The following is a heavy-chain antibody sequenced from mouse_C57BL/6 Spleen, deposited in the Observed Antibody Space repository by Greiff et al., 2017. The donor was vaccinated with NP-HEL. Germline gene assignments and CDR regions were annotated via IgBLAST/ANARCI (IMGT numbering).Heavy chain of an antibody. CDR3: AREYGSSYDGFAY. D-gene: IGHD1-1*01. V-gene: IGHV5-4*01. Sequence: EVQVVESGGGLVKPGGSLKLSCAASGFTFSSYAMSWVRQTPEKRLEWVATISDGGSYTYYPDNVKGRFTISRDNAKNNLYLQMSHLKSEDTAMYYCAREYGSSYDGFAYWGQGTLVTVSA. J-gene: IGHJ3*01. CDR1: GFTFSSYA. CDR2: ISDGGSYT.